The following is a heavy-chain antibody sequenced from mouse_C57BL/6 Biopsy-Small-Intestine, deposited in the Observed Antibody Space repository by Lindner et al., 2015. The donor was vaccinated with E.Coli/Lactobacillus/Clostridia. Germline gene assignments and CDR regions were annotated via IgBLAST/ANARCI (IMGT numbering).Heavy chain of an antibody. CDR2: INAFNGDA. D-gene: IGHD6-1*01. Sequence: SVKVSCKASGYRFSDSAIHWVRQAPGQGLEWMGWINAFNGDAKYSRKFQGRVTMTTDTSTSTAYMELRSLRSDDTAVYCCARGGSMLQLRELDYWGQGTLVTVSS. CDR3: ARGGSMLQLRELDY. J-gene: IGHJ4*01. CDR1: GYRFSDSA. V-gene: IGHV14-2*02.